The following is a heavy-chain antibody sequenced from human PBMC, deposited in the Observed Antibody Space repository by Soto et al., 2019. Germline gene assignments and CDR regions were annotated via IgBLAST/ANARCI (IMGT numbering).Heavy chain of an antibody. CDR2: INHSGST. J-gene: IGHJ4*02. Sequence: PSETLSLTCAVYGGSFSGYYWSWIRQPPGKGQEWIGEINHSGSTNYNPSLKSRVTISVDTSLNQFSLNLKSATAADTAMYYCARHGSGSWYWVYWGQGILVTVSS. D-gene: IGHD6-13*01. CDR3: ARHGSGSWYWVY. V-gene: IGHV4-34*01. CDR1: GGSFSGYY.